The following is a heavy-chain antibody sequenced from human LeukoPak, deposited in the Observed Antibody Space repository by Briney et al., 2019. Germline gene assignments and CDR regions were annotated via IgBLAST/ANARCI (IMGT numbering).Heavy chain of an antibody. CDR3: AREGEFYDSGGYRPRGAFDI. CDR2: ISAYNGNT. J-gene: IGHJ3*02. D-gene: IGHD3-22*01. V-gene: IGHV1-18*01. Sequence: ASVKVSCKASGYTFTSYGISWVRQAPGQGLEWMGWISAYNGNTNYAQKLQGRVTMTTDTSTSTAYMELRSLRSDDTAVYYCAREGEFYDSGGYRPRGAFDIWGRGTMVTVSS. CDR1: GYTFTSYG.